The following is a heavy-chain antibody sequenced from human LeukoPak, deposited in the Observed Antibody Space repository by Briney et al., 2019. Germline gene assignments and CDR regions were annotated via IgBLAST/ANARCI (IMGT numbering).Heavy chain of an antibody. CDR2: IYWNDDK. CDR1: GFSLSTSGVG. J-gene: IGHJ1*01. Sequence: SGPTLVKPTQTLTLTCTFSGFSLSTSGVGVGWIRQPPGKALEWLALIYWNDDKRYSPSLKSRLTITKDTSKNQVVPTMTNMDPVDTATYYCARPIYDSSGYYGFNEYFQHWGQGTLVTVSS. D-gene: IGHD3-22*01. V-gene: IGHV2-5*01. CDR3: ARPIYDSSGYYGFNEYFQH.